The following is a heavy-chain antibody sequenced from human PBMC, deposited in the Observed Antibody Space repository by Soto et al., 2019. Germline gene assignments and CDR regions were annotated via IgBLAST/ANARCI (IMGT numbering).Heavy chain of an antibody. CDR3: ARTKSMIVVVTYSDY. CDR2: ISAYNGNT. J-gene: IGHJ4*02. V-gene: IGHV1-18*01. D-gene: IGHD3-22*01. CDR1: GYTFTSYG. Sequence: ASVKVSCKASGYTFTSYGISWVRQAPGQGLEWMGWISAYNGNTNYAQKLQGRVIMTTDTSTSTAYMELRSLRSDDTAVYYCARTKSMIVVVTYSDYWGQGTLVTVSS.